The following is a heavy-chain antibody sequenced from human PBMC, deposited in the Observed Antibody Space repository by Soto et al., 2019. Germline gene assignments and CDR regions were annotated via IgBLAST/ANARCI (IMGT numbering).Heavy chain of an antibody. CDR2: IYPGDSDT. D-gene: IGHD6-19*01. V-gene: IGHV5-51*01. CDR3: ARHGDSSGWPYYYYYGMDV. J-gene: IGHJ6*02. Sequence: GESLKISCKGSGYSFTSYWIGWVRQMPGKGLEWMGIIYPGDSDTRYSPPFQGQVTISADKSISTAYLQWSSLKASDTAMYYCARHGDSSGWPYYYYYGMDVWGQGTTVTVSS. CDR1: GYSFTSYW.